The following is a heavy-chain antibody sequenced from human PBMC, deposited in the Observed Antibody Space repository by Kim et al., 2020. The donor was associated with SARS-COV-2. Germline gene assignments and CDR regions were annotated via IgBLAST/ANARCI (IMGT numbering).Heavy chain of an antibody. CDR3: ANTAMVPPYYYYYGMDV. D-gene: IGHD5-18*01. V-gene: IGHV3-23*01. Sequence: VKGRFTISRDNSKTTLYLQMNSLRAEDTAVYYCANTAMVPPYYYYYGMDVWGQGTTVTVSS. J-gene: IGHJ6*02.